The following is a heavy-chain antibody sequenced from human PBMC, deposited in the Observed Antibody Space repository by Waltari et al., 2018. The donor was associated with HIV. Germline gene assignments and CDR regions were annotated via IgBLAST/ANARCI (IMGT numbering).Heavy chain of an antibody. CDR1: GDTFSNYY. V-gene: IGHV1-46*01. D-gene: IGHD5-18*01. CDR3: ARGVPVDTTMGKYYYYAMDV. Sequence: QVQLVQSGAEVKKPGASVKVSCKASGDTFSNYYMNWVRQAPGQGLEWMGIIGPSGGTTNYAQKFQDRVTMTRDTSTSTVYMALSSLRSEDTAIYYCARGVPVDTTMGKYYYYAMDVWGQGTTVTVSS. J-gene: IGHJ6*02. CDR2: IGPSGGTT.